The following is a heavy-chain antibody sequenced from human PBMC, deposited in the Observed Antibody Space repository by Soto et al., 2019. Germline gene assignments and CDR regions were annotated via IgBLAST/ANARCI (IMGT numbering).Heavy chain of an antibody. D-gene: IGHD3-10*01. CDR2: IYYSGST. CDR1: GGSISSYY. V-gene: IGHV4-59*08. J-gene: IGHJ6*02. CDR3: ARDLYYYGSGAYYYYGMDV. Sequence: QVQLQESGPGLVKPSETLSLTCTVSGGSISSYYWSWIRQPPGKGLEWIGYIYYSGSTNYNPSLQSRATISVDTSKNQFSLKPSSVTAADTAVYYCARDLYYYGSGAYYYYGMDVWGQGTTVTVSS.